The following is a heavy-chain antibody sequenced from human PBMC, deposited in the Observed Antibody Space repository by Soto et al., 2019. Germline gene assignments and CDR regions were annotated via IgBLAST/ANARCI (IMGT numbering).Heavy chain of an antibody. J-gene: IGHJ6*02. Sequence: PVGSLRLSCAASGFTFSTYAMSWVRQAPGKGLAWVSAISGSVASTYYADSVKGRFTISRDNSKNTLYLQINSLRAEDTAVYFCAKAPNSGWAYYSYGMDVWGQGTTVTVSS. CDR1: GFTFSTYA. V-gene: IGHV3-23*01. CDR3: AKAPNSGWAYYSYGMDV. D-gene: IGHD6-19*01. CDR2: ISGSVAST.